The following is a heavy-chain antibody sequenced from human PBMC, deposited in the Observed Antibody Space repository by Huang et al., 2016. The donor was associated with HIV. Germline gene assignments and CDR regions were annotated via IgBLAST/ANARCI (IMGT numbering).Heavy chain of an antibody. V-gene: IGHV4-61*01. CDR2: IYYSGST. CDR3: AREAPGVGLTY. Sequence: QVQLQESGPGLVKPSETLSLTCTVSGGAFSSGSSYGSWIRQPPGKGLEWIGYIYYSGSTNYNPSLKSRVTISVDTSKNQFSLKLSSVTAADTAVYYWAREAPGVGLTYWGQGTLVTVSS. D-gene: IGHD1-26*01. CDR1: GGAFSSGSSY. J-gene: IGHJ4*02.